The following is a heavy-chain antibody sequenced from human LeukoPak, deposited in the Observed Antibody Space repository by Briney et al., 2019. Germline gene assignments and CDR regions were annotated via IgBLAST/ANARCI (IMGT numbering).Heavy chain of an antibody. CDR2: INPNSGGT. CDR3: ARATGTYYDFWSGFSLSA. D-gene: IGHD3-3*01. CDR1: GYTFTGYY. V-gene: IGHV1-2*02. Sequence: GASVKVSCKASGYTFTGYYMHWVRQAPGQGLEWMGWINPNSGGTNYAQKFQGRVTMTRDTSISTAYMELSRLRSDDTAVYYRARATGTYYDFWSGFSLSAWGQGTLVTVSS. J-gene: IGHJ4*02.